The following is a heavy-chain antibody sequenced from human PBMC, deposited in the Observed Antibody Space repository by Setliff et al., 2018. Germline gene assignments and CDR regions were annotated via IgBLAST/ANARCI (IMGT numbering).Heavy chain of an antibody. D-gene: IGHD3-16*01. V-gene: IGHV4-59*01. J-gene: IGHJ5*02. CDR3: ARDYQGGWFDP. CDR1: GGFTSSFY. CDR2: VDHSGST. Sequence: SETLSLTCTISGGFTSSFYWSWIRQAPGKGLEWIGYVDHSGSTNFSPSLKSRGTISVDTSKTQVSLTLRSVIAADTAVYYCARDYQGGWFDPWGPGTLVTVSS.